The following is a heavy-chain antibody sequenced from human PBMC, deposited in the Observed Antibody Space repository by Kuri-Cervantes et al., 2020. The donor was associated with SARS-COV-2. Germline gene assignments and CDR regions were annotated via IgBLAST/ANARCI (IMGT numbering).Heavy chain of an antibody. V-gene: IGHV3-30*04. CDR1: GFTFSSYA. CDR2: ISYDGSNK. Sequence: GGSLRLSCAASGFTFSSYAMHWVRQAPGKGLEWVAVISYDGSNKYYADSVKGRFTISRDNSKNTLYLQMNSLRAEDTAVYYCARESALLSLDYWGQGTLVTVSS. D-gene: IGHD2-8*01. J-gene: IGHJ4*02. CDR3: ARESALLSLDY.